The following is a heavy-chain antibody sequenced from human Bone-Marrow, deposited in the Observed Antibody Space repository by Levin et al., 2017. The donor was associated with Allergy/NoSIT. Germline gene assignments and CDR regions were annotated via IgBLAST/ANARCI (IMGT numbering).Heavy chain of an antibody. CDR2: AQYSGTK. CDR3: ARLWNTDYFDY. CDR1: GGPITGFY. V-gene: IGHV4-59*01. Sequence: PSETLSLTCTVSGGPITGFYWSWIRQPPGKGLEWMGFAQYSGTKKYNSSLTSRVTISLDTSKNQFSLTLTSVTAADTAVYYCARLWNTDYFDYWGQGSLVTVSS. J-gene: IGHJ4*02. D-gene: IGHD1/OR15-1a*01.